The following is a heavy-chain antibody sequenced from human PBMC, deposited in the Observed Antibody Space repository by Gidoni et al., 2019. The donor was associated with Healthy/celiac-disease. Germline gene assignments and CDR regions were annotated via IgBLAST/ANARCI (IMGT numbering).Heavy chain of an antibody. CDR2: IYPGDSDT. CDR1: GYSFTSYW. Sequence: EVQLVQSGAEVKKRGESLKSSCKGSGYSFTSYWIGWVRQMPGKGLEWMGIIYPGDSDTRYSPSFQGQVTISADKSISTAYLQWSSLKASDTAMYYCARQGCSGGSCYSAVGYFDLWGRGTLVTVSS. J-gene: IGHJ2*01. V-gene: IGHV5-51*01. CDR3: ARQGCSGGSCYSAVGYFDL. D-gene: IGHD2-15*01.